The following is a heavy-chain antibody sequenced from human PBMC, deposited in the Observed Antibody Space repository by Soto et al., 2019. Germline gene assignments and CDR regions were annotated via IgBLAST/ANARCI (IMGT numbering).Heavy chain of an antibody. CDR1: GFTFSSYA. D-gene: IGHD2-2*01. Sequence: GGSLRLSCAASGFTFSSYAMSWVRQAPGKGLEWVSAISGSGGSTYYADSVKGRFTISRDNSKNTLYLQMNSLRAEDTAVYYCASGGYCSSTSCHSGLTFWGQGTLVTVSS. CDR3: ASGGYCSSTSCHSGLTF. CDR2: ISGSGGST. J-gene: IGHJ4*02. V-gene: IGHV3-23*01.